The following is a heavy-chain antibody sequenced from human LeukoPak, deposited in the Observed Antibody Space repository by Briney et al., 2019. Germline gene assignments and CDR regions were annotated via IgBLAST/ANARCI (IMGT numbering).Heavy chain of an antibody. V-gene: IGHV6-1*01. D-gene: IGHD3-10*01. J-gene: IGHJ4*02. CDR1: GDSVSSNSVI. CDR3: ARDLHGSRGEFDY. CDR2: TYYKSKWYN. Sequence: SQTLLLTCDFSGDSVSSNSVIWNWIRQSPSRGLEWLGRTYYKSKWYNDYATSVQSRITINSDTSRNQFSLQLNSVTPEDTAVYYCARDLHGSRGEFDYWGQGTLVTVSS.